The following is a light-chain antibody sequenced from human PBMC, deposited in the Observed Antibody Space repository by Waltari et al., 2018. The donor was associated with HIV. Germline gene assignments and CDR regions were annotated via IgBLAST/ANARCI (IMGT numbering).Light chain of an antibody. V-gene: IGLV2-8*01. CDR3: SSSRV. Sequence: QSALTQPPSASGSPGQSVTISCTGPSSDAGGYNYVSWYQQHPGKAPNLMIYEVSKRPSGVPDRFSGSKSGNTASLTVSGLQAEDEADYYCSSSRVCGGGTKLTVL. J-gene: IGLJ3*02. CDR1: SSDAGGYNY. CDR2: EVS.